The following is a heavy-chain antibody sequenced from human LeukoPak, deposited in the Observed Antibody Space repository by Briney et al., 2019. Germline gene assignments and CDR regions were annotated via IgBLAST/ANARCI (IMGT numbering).Heavy chain of an antibody. CDR2: IGSAGDT. Sequence: GGSLRLSCAASGFTFSSFDMHWVRQATGKGLEWVSAIGSAGDTYYPDSVKGRFTISRDNSKNTLYLQMNSLRAEDTAVYYCAKDRRSGLLWFGELFSYFDYWGQGTLVTVSS. CDR1: GFTFSSFD. J-gene: IGHJ4*02. D-gene: IGHD3-10*01. V-gene: IGHV3-13*04. CDR3: AKDRRSGLLWFGELFSYFDY.